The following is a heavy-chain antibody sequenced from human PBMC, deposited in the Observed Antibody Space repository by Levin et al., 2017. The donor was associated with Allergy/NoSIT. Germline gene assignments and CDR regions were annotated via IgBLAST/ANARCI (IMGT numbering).Heavy chain of an antibody. CDR1: GFTFGDSG. J-gene: IGHJ4*02. D-gene: IGHD3-9*01. CDR2: ITWNGVTT. Sequence: PGESLKISCAASGFTFGDSGMSWVRRAPGKGLEWVSGITWNGVTTTYADSLKGRFTIYRDNAKSSLFLQMDSLRGDDSAVYYCAKDHQSFGWPTFDSWGQGTLVTVSS. V-gene: IGHV3-20*04. CDR3: AKDHQSFGWPTFDS.